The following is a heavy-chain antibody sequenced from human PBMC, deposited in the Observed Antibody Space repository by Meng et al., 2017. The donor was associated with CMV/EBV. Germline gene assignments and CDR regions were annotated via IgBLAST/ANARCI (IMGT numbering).Heavy chain of an antibody. J-gene: IGHJ5*02. D-gene: IGHD6-13*01. CDR2: ITPIFGVA. CDR3: ARVGISSSWYEPGTGWFDP. V-gene: IGHV1-69*13. Sequence: SVKVSCKASGVTFSSCTLSWVRQAPGQGLEWMGGITPIFGVAQYAQNFQGRVTITADEYTNTAYMDVSSLRSEDTAVYYCARVGISSSWYEPGTGWFDPWGQGTLVTVSS. CDR1: GVTFSSCT.